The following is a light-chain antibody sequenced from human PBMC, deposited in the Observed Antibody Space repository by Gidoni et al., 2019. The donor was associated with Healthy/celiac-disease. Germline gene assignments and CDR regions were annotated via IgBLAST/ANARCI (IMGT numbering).Light chain of an antibody. CDR3: QQYYSYPRT. J-gene: IGKJ1*01. V-gene: IGKV1-8*01. CDR1: QGISRY. Sequence: ALRMTQSPSSLAASTGDRVTITCRASQGISRYLAWYQQKPVKAPKLLIYAASTLQSGVPSRFSGSGSGTDFTLTISCLQSEDFATYYCQQYYSYPRTFGQGTKVEIK. CDR2: AAS.